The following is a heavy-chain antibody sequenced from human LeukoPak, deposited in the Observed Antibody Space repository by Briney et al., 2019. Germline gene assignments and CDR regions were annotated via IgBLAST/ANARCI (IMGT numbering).Heavy chain of an antibody. J-gene: IGHJ5*02. V-gene: IGHV4-61*02. CDR3: ARDVGSSWFSIWFDP. CDR2: IYASGSA. D-gene: IGHD6-13*01. Sequence: SETLSLTCTVSGYSISSGYYWTWIRQPAGKGLEWIGRIYASGSANYNPSLKSRVTISVDTSKNQFSQKLNSVTAADTAMYYCARDVGSSWFSIWFDPWGQGTLVTVSS. CDR1: GYSISSGYY.